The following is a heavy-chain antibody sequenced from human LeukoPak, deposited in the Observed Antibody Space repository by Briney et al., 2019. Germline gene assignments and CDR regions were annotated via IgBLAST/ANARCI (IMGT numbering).Heavy chain of an antibody. Sequence: SETLSLTCTVSGGSISSGSYYWSWIRQPAGKGLEWIGRIYTSGSTNYNPSLKSRVTISVDTSKNQFSLKLSSVTAADTAVYYCARDRAYCCDSSGYSYAFDIWGQGAMVTVSS. CDR2: IYTSGST. CDR1: GGSISSGSYY. J-gene: IGHJ3*02. V-gene: IGHV4-61*02. CDR3: ARDRAYCCDSSGYSYAFDI. D-gene: IGHD3-22*01.